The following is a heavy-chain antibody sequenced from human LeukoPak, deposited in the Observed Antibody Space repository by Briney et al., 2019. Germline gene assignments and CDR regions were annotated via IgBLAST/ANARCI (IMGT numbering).Heavy chain of an antibody. CDR1: GFTFSSYS. CDR2: ISSSSSYI. J-gene: IGHJ4*02. V-gene: IGHV3-21*01. Sequence: GGSLRLSCAASGFTFSSYSMNWFRQAPGKGLESVSSISSSSSYIYYAESVKRRFTISRDNAKNSLYLQMNSLRAEDTAVYYCARYSGYASDYGDFPASPDDYWGQGTLVTVSS. CDR3: ARYSGYASDYGDFPASPDDY. D-gene: IGHD4-17*01.